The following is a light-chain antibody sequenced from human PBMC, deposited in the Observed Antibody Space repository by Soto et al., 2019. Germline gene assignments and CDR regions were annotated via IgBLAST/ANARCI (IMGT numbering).Light chain of an antibody. V-gene: IGKV3-11*01. CDR1: QSLGSH. Sequence: EIVLTQSTATLSLSPGERANLSGSASQSLGSHLAWYQQQSGQAPRLLIHDASNRSTGSPARFSGSGSGTDFRLPIDSPRTEDVAVSYYQQRGSWPPTFGHGTKVEIK. J-gene: IGKJ1*01. CDR3: QQRGSWPPT. CDR2: DAS.